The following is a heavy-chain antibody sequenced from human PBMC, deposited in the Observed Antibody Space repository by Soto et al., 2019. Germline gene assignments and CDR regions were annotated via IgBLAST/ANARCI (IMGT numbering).Heavy chain of an antibody. CDR1: GFTFSSDW. D-gene: IGHD6-13*01. V-gene: IGHV3-7*01. J-gene: IGHJ3*01. Sequence: GGSLRLSCAASGFTFSSDWISWVRQAPGKRLEWVANIKQDGSEKYYVDSLKGRFTISRDNAKNSLYLQMNSLRAEDTAVYYCARDSIGSGIAAAGSRWGQGTMVTVSS. CDR2: IKQDGSEK. CDR3: ARDSIGSGIAAAGSR.